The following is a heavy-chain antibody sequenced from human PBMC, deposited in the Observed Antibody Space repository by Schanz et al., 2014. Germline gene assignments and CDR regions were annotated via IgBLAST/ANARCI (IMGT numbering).Heavy chain of an antibody. V-gene: IGHV1-69*04. CDR3: ARGYGDSPTDV. J-gene: IGHJ4*02. D-gene: IGHD4-17*01. CDR1: GYTFTSDS. Sequence: QVQLVQSGAEVKKPGASVKVSCTASGYTFTSDSMHWVRQAPGQGLEWMGRIIPILGIANYAQKFQGRVTITADKSTFTAYMELSSLRSEDTAVYYCARGYGDSPTDVWGQGTLVTVSS. CDR2: IIPILGIA.